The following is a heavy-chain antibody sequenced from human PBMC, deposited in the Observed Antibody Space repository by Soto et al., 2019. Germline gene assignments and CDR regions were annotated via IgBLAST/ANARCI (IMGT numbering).Heavy chain of an antibody. CDR2: IIPIFGTA. CDR3: ARAHDDYYSDSSAYYYPHYFDY. J-gene: IGHJ4*02. V-gene: IGHV1-69*13. D-gene: IGHD3-22*01. Sequence: SVKVSCKASGGTFSSYAISWVRQAPGQGLEWMGGIIPIFGTANYAQKFQGRVTITADESTSTAYMELSSLRSEDTAVYYCARAHDDYYSDSSAYYYPHYFDYWGQGTLVTVSS. CDR1: GGTFSSYA.